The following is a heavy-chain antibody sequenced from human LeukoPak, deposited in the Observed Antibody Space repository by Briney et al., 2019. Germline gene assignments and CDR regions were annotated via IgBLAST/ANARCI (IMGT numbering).Heavy chain of an antibody. D-gene: IGHD3-22*01. V-gene: IGHV1-46*01. CDR2: INPSGGST. J-gene: IGHJ6*03. Sequence: ASVKVSCKASGYTFTGYYMHWVRQAPGQGLEWMGIINPSGGSTSYAQKFQGRVTMTRDTSTSTVYMELSSLRSEDTAVYYCARDPYYYDSSGYYANYYMDVWGKGTTVTVSS. CDR3: ARDPYYYDSSGYYANYYMDV. CDR1: GYTFTGYY.